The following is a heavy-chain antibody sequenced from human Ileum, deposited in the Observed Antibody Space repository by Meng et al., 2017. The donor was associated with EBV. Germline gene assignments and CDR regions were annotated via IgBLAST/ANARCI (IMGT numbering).Heavy chain of an antibody. D-gene: IGHD3-22*01. CDR3: ASSDYYRSDY. V-gene: IGHV4-4*02. CDR2: TSHSGST. Sequence: QLRLQESGPGLVKPSETLSFTCAVSGGSISRSDWWSWVRQPPGKGLEWIGETSHSGSTNYSPSLKSRVTISLDKSKNQLSLKLNSVTAADTAVYYCASSDYYRSDYWGQGTLVTVSS. J-gene: IGHJ4*02. CDR1: GGSISRSDW.